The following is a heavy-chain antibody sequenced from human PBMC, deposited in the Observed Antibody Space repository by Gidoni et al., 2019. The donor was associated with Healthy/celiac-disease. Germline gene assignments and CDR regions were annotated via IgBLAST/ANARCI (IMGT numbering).Heavy chain of an antibody. J-gene: IGHJ4*02. Sequence: QVQLVEPGGGVVQPGRSLRLSCAASGFTFSSYGMHWVRQAPGKGLEWVAVIWYDGSNKYYADSVKGRFTISRDNSKNTLYLQMNSLRAEDTAVYYCARGGYYDYVWGSYRHFDYWGQGTLVTVSS. CDR3: ARGGYYDYVWGSYRHFDY. D-gene: IGHD3-16*02. V-gene: IGHV3-33*01. CDR2: IWYDGSNK. CDR1: GFTFSSYG.